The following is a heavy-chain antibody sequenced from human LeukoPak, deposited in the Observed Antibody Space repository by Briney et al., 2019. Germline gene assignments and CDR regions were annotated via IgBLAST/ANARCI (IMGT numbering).Heavy chain of an antibody. D-gene: IGHD5-12*01. CDR2: IYYSGST. V-gene: IGHV4-61*01. J-gene: IGHJ6*04. CDR1: GGSVSTGSYY. CDR3: ARDLGGVATYYGMDV. Sequence: SETLSLTCSVSGGSVSTGSYYWSWIRQPPGKGLEWNGYIYYSGSTNSNPSLKSRVTISVGTSKNQFSLKLSSVTAADTAVYYCARDLGGVATYYGMDVWGKGTTVTVSS.